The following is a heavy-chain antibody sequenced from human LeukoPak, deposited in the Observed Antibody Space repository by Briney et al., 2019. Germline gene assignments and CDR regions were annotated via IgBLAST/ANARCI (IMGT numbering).Heavy chain of an antibody. J-gene: IGHJ3*02. CDR1: GGSISSYY. CDR3: ARRGVGSGRYYPRFAFDI. CDR2: IYTSGST. Sequence: SETLSLTCTVSGGSISSYYWSWIRQPAGKGLEWIGRIYTSGSTNYNPSLKSRVTMSVDTSKNQFSLKLSSVTAADTAVYYCARRGVGSGRYYPRFAFDIWGQGTMVTVSS. D-gene: IGHD3-10*01. V-gene: IGHV4-4*07.